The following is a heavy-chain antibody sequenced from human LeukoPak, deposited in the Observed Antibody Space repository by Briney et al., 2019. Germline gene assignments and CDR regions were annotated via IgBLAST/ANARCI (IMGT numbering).Heavy chain of an antibody. Sequence: GGSLRLSCAASGFTFSSYAMNWVRQAPGKGLEWISSISGSGDNTYYADSVQGRFTISRDSSKNTLSLEMNSLRPEDTAVYYCAKEGIGRRRSYYFDYWGQGTLVTVSS. J-gene: IGHJ4*02. CDR3: AKEGIGRRRSYYFDY. CDR2: ISGSGDNT. V-gene: IGHV3-23*01. D-gene: IGHD3-10*01. CDR1: GFTFSSYA.